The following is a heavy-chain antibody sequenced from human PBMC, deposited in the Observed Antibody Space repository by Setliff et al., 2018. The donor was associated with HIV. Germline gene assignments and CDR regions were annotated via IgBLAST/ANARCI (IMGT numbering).Heavy chain of an antibody. CDR1: GLNFNEYG. D-gene: IGHD2-21*01. Sequence: GGSLRLSCEASGLNFNEYGMHWVRQAPGKGLEWVGLIWYDGTDKYYPDSVRGRFTISRGNSKNTLYLQMNSLTSEDTAVYYCVDSSDYYPAAYYYYIDVWGSGTTVTVSS. J-gene: IGHJ6*03. CDR2: IWYDGTDK. CDR3: VDSSDYYPAAYYYYIDV. V-gene: IGHV3-30*02.